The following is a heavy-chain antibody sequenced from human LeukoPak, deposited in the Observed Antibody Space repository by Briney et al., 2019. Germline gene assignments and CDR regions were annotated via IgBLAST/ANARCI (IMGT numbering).Heavy chain of an antibody. Sequence: SETLSHTCTVSGGSISSYYWSWIRQPAGKGLEWIGRIYTSGSTNYNPSLKSRVTMSVDTSKNQFSLKLSSVTAADTAVYYCARLISPVTTGWFDPWGQGTLVTVSS. CDR1: GGSISSYY. CDR2: IYTSGST. V-gene: IGHV4-4*07. D-gene: IGHD4-17*01. CDR3: ARLISPVTTGWFDP. J-gene: IGHJ5*02.